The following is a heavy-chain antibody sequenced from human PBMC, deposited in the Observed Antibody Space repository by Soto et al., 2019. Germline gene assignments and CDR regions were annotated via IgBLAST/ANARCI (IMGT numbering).Heavy chain of an antibody. D-gene: IGHD3-22*01. J-gene: IGHJ4*02. CDR3: VSPEGYYDSSGYTLDY. V-gene: IGHV4-39*01. CDR1: GDSISSSTYY. CDR2: MFYSGNT. Sequence: SETLSLTCTVSGDSISSSTYYWGWIRQPPGKGLEWIGSMFYSGNTYYNPSLKSRVTLSIDTSKNQFSLKLNSVTAADTAVYYCVSPEGYYDSSGYTLDYWGQGILVTVS.